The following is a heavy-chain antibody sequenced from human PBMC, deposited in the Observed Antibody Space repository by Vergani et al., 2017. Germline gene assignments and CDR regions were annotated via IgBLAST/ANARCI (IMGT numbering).Heavy chain of an antibody. CDR2: IYYSGST. J-gene: IGHJ4*02. D-gene: IGHD3-16*02. V-gene: IGHV4-30-4*08. Sequence: QVQLQESGPGLVKPSQTLSLTCTVSGGSISSDDYYWSWIRQPPGKGLEWIGYIYYSGSTYYNPSLKSRVTISVDTSKTQFSLKLSSVTAADTAVYYCARECLGELSLRTFDYWGQGTLVTVSS. CDR1: GGSISSDDYY. CDR3: ARECLGELSLRTFDY.